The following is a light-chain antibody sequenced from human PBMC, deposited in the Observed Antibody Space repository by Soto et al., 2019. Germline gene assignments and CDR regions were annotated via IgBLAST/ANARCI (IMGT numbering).Light chain of an antibody. Sequence: QSALTQPASVSGSPGQSITISCTRTSSDVGTYLLVSWYQHHPGKVPKLMIYEVSNRPSGFSNRFSGSKSGNTSSLTISGLQAEDDADYYCSSYTSSNNFYVFGTGTNVTVL. CDR1: SSDVGTYLL. CDR3: SSYTSSNNFYV. V-gene: IGLV2-14*02. CDR2: EVS. J-gene: IGLJ1*01.